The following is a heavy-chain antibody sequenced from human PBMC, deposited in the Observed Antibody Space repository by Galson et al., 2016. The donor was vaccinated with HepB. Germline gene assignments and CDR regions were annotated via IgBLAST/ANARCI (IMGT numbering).Heavy chain of an antibody. D-gene: IGHD2-8*01. CDR3: ARLDLSKRRQNGLDV. CDR1: GYRFTSYY. J-gene: IGHJ6*02. V-gene: IGHV1-46*04. CDR2: INPSDGAT. Sequence: SVKVSCKASGYRFTSYYLHWVRQAPGQGLEWMGVINPSDGATTYADKLQGRLAMTRDKSTTTVYMELSSLRSDDTAVYYCARLDLSKRRQNGLDVWGQGTTVTVSS.